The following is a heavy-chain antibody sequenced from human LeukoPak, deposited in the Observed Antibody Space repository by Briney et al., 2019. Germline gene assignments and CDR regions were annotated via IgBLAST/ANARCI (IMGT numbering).Heavy chain of an antibody. CDR3: ASAYYSSAFGY. Sequence: GESLKISCKGSGYSFSSYWIGWVRQMPGKGLEWMGIIHPGDSDTRYSPSFQGQVTMSVDKSISTAYLQWSSLKASDTAMYYCASAYYSSAFGYWGQGTLVTVSS. CDR2: IHPGDSDT. D-gene: IGHD2-21*01. CDR1: GYSFSSYW. J-gene: IGHJ4*01. V-gene: IGHV5-51*01.